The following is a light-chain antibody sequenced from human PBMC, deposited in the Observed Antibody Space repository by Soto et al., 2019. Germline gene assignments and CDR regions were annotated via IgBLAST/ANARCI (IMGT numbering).Light chain of an antibody. J-gene: IGKJ2*01. CDR3: QHYSTSPPEYT. CDR1: QRVSSSY. CDR2: GAT. V-gene: IGKV3-20*01. Sequence: EIVLTQSPGTLSLSPGERVTLSCRASQRVSSSYLAWYQQKPGLAPRLIIYGATRRATGIPDRFSGSGSGTDFTLTISRLEAEDFAVYYCQHYSTSPPEYTFGQGTKLEIK.